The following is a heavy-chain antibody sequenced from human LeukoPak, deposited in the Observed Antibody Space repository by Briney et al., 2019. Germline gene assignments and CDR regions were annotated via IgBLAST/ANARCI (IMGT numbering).Heavy chain of an antibody. CDR2: ISSSGSTI. CDR3: ARATQQLAPYGMDV. V-gene: IGHV3-11*01. D-gene: IGHD6-13*01. CDR1: GFTFSDYY. J-gene: IGHJ6*02. Sequence: GGSLRLSCAASGFTFSDYYMSWIRQAPWKGLEWVSYISSSGSTIYYADSVKGRFTISRDNAKNSLYLQMNSLRAEDTAMYYCARATQQLAPYGMDVWGQGTTVTVSS.